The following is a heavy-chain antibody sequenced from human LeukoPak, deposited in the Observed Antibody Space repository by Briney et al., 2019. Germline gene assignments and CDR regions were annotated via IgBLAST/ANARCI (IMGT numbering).Heavy chain of an antibody. CDR3: ARDPRYCSGGSCYNFRFDP. J-gene: IGHJ5*02. Sequence: GASVKVSCKASGYTFASYYMHWVRQAPGQGLEWMGIINPSGGSTSYAQKFQGRVTMTRDTSTSTVYMELSSLRSEDTAVYYCARDPRYCSGGSCYNFRFDPWGQGTLVTVSS. D-gene: IGHD2-15*01. V-gene: IGHV1-46*01. CDR1: GYTFASYY. CDR2: INPSGGST.